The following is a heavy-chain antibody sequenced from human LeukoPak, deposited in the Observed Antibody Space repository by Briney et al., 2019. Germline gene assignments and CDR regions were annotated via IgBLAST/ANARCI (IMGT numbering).Heavy chain of an antibody. J-gene: IGHJ4*02. V-gene: IGHV4-31*03. Sequence: PSETLSLTCTVSGGSISSGGYYWSWIRQHPGKGLEWIGYIYYSGSTYYNPSLKSRVTISVDTSKNQFSLKPSSVTAADTAVYYCARGGWYSGYDFDHWGQGTLVTVSS. CDR1: GGSISSGGYY. CDR3: ARGGWYSGYDFDH. D-gene: IGHD5-12*01. CDR2: IYYSGST.